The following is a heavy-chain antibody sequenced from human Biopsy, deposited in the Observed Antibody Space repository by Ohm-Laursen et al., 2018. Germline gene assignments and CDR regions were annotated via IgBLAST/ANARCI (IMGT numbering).Heavy chain of an antibody. D-gene: IGHD2/OR15-2a*01. CDR2: SIPMLGIA. V-gene: IGHV1-69*04. Sequence: ASVKVSCKASGYTFTSYGITWVRQAPGQGLEWMGRSIPMLGIANYAQKFQDRLTITSDKFTRTAYMELSSLRSEDTAVYYCARTSIMDVWGQGTTVTVSS. CDR3: ARTSIMDV. J-gene: IGHJ6*02. CDR1: GYTFTSYG.